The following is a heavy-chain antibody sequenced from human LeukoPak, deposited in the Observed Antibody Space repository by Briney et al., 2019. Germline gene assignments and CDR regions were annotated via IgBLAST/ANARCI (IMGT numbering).Heavy chain of an antibody. CDR2: IKGDGSKQ. J-gene: IGHJ4*02. CDR3: ARDGDHSCGDY. D-gene: IGHD2-2*01. Sequence: GGSLRLSCVVSGLAFSTNSMSWVRQAPGKELEWVANIKGDGSKQYYVGSVKGRFTISRDNAKNSLYLQMYSLTAEDTAVYYCARDGDHSCGDYWGQGTLVTVSS. V-gene: IGHV3-7*01. CDR1: GLAFSTNS.